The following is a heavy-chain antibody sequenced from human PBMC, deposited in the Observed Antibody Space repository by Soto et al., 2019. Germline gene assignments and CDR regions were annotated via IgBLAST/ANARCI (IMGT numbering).Heavy chain of an antibody. CDR3: ASGEDTAMVTLDY. J-gene: IGHJ4*02. D-gene: IGHD5-18*01. CDR2: IYHSGST. V-gene: IGHV4-39*07. Sequence: PSETLSLTCTVSGGSISSSSYYWGWIRQPPGKGLEWIGEIYHSGSTNYNPSLKSRVTISVDKSKNQFSLKLSSVTAADTAVYYCASGEDTAMVTLDYWGQGTLVTVS. CDR1: GGSISSSSYY.